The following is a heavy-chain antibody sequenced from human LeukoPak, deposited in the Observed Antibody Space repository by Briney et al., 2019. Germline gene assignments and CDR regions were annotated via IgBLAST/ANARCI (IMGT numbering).Heavy chain of an antibody. CDR3: ARHIEVATISSFDY. CDR2: VYPGDSD. J-gene: IGHJ4*02. V-gene: IGHV5-51*01. D-gene: IGHD5-24*01. Sequence: GGSLRLSCAASGFTFSSYAMSWVRQKPGKGLEWMGIVYPGDSDCPSFQGQVTISADRSISTAYLQWASLQASDTAIYYCARHIEVATISSFDYWGRGTLVTVSS. CDR1: GFTFSSYA.